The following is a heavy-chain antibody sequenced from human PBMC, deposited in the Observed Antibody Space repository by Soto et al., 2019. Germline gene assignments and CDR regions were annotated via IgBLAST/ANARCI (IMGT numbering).Heavy chain of an antibody. D-gene: IGHD6-19*01. J-gene: IGHJ4*02. CDR1: GGTFSSYT. Sequence: GASVKVSCKASGGTFSSYTISWVRQAPGQGLEWMGRIIPILGIANYAQKFQGRVTMTADTSTSTAYMEVSSLISEDTAVYYCAKDRNPNIAVAGLFDSWGQGALVTVSS. CDR3: AKDRNPNIAVAGLFDS. V-gene: IGHV1-69*04. CDR2: IIPILGIA.